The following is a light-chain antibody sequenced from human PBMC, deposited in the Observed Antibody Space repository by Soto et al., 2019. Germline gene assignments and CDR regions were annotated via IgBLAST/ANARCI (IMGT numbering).Light chain of an antibody. CDR1: SSNIGSNT. CDR2: SNN. Sequence: QFALTQPPSASGTPGQRVTISCSGSSSNIGSNTVSWYQHLPGTAPKLLIYSNNQRPSGVPDRFSGSKSGTSASLAIGGLQSEDEADYCCAAWDDTLNGLYVFGTGTKVTVL. CDR3: AAWDDTLNGLYV. J-gene: IGLJ1*01. V-gene: IGLV1-44*01.